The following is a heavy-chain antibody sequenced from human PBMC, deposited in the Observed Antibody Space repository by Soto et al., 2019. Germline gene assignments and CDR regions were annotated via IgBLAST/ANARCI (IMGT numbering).Heavy chain of an antibody. CDR3: ARGSVVPATFWFDP. CDR2: IYYSGST. CDR1: GGSISIGDYY. J-gene: IGHJ5*02. V-gene: IGHV4-30-4*01. D-gene: IGHD2-2*01. Sequence: PSETLSLTCTVSGGSISIGDYYWSCMRQPPGKGLEWIGYIYYSGSTYYNPSLKSRVTISVDTSKNQFSLKLSSVTAADTAVYYCARGSVVPATFWFDPWGQGTLVTVSS.